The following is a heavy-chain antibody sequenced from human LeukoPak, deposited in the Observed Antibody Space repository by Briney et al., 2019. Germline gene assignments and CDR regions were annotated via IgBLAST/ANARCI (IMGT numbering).Heavy chain of an antibody. CDR1: GLTFSSYA. CDR2: IIDSGDIT. D-gene: IGHD3-16*01. V-gene: IGHV3-23*01. J-gene: IGHJ6*03. CDR3: AKLGGQEVYNYYVGV. Sequence: GSLRLSCEASGLTFSSYAMSWVRQAPGKGLEWVSGIIDSGDITYYANSVKGRFTISRDNSKNILYLQMNSLRAEDTAVYYCAKLGGQEVYNYYVGVWGKGTTVAVSS.